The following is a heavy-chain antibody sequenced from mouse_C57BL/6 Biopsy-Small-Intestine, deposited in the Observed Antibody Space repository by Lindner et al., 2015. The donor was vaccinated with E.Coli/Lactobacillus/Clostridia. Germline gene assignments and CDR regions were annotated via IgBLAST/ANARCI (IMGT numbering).Heavy chain of an antibody. J-gene: IGHJ3*01. CDR2: IIPVLGIG. CDR1: EGPSAPML. V-gene: IGHV1-75*01. CDR3: ARDPHLNLFDP. Sequence: SVKVSCKTSEGPSAPMLSAGCDRPLDKGVEWMGRIIPVLGIGDYAQKFQGRVTITADKSTSTAYMVLTSLKSEDTAVYYCARDPHLNLFDPWGQGTLVTVS.